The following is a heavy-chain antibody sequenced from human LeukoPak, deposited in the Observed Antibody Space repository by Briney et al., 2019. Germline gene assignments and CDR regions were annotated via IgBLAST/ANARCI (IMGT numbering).Heavy chain of an antibody. CDR2: INPGGDST. V-gene: IGHV1-46*01. CDR3: ARAEYGEVVPAWMKY. J-gene: IGHJ4*02. D-gene: IGHD2-2*01. CDR1: GYTFTSYQ. Sequence: PGASVKVSCKASGYTFTSYQIHWVRRAPGQGLEWMGIINPGGDSTTYAQKFQGRVTMTRDTSTSTVYMELKSLTSEDTAVYYCARAEYGEVVPAWMKYWGQGTLVTVSS.